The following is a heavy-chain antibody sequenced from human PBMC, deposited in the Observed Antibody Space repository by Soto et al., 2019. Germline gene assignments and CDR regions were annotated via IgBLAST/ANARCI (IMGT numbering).Heavy chain of an antibody. V-gene: IGHV3-7*01. CDR2: IKQDGSEK. CDR1: GFTFSSYW. Sequence: GGSLRLSCAASGFTFSSYWMSWVRQAPGKGLEWVANIKQDGSEKYYVDSVKGRFTISRDSAKNSLYLQMNSLRAEDTAVYYCARGSESRRRYRWFDPWGQGTLVTVSS. D-gene: IGHD6-13*01. J-gene: IGHJ5*02. CDR3: ARGSESRRRYRWFDP.